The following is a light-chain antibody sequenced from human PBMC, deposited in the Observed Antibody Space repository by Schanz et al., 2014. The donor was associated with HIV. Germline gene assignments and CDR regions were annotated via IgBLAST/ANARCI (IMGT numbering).Light chain of an antibody. Sequence: QSVLTQPPAVSGAPGQRVTIPCTGSSSNIGAGYDVHWYQHLPGTTPKLVIYGNNNRPSGVPARFSGSKSGSSASLAISGLQAEDEADYFCQSFDSSLNGVVFGGGTKVTVL. J-gene: IGLJ3*02. CDR1: SSNIGAGYD. V-gene: IGLV1-40*01. CDR3: QSFDSSLNGVV. CDR2: GNN.